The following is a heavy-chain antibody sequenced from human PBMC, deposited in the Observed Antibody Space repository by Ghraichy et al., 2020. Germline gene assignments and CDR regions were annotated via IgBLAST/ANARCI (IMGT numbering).Heavy chain of an antibody. Sequence: ETLSLTCRVSGGSINTYNYYWGWIRQPPGKGLEWIGTIYYTGTTYYNQSLKSRITILLDTSSNEFSLKVASVTASDTAVYYCARLTLQHIWGTYRLYYFDSWGPGNLVTVSS. J-gene: IGHJ4*02. CDR2: IYYTGTT. V-gene: IGHV4-39*01. D-gene: IGHD3-16*02. CDR1: GGSINTYNYY. CDR3: ARLTLQHIWGTYRLYYFDS.